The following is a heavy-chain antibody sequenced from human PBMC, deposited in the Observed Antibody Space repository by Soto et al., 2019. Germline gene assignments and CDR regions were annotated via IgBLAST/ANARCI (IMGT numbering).Heavy chain of an antibody. V-gene: IGHV3-33*01. CDR1: GFTFSSYG. J-gene: IGHJ4*02. D-gene: IGHD2-15*01. Sequence: GGSLRLSCAAPGFTFSSYGMHWVRQAPGKGLEWVAVIWYDGSNKYYADSVKGRFTISRDNSKNTLYLQMNSLRAEDTAVYYCARPPLGYCSGGSCYGPLDYWGQGTLVTVSS. CDR3: ARPPLGYCSGGSCYGPLDY. CDR2: IWYDGSNK.